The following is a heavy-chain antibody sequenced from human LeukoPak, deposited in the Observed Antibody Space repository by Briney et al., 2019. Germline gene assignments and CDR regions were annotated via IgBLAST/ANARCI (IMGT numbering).Heavy chain of an antibody. Sequence: GGSLRLSCAASGFTFSSYWMHWVRQAPGEGLVWVSRINSDGSSTSYADSVKGRFTISRDNAKNTLYLQMNSLRAEDTAVYYCARGLLWFGELKDDAFDIWGQGTMVTVSS. J-gene: IGHJ3*02. CDR2: INSDGSST. D-gene: IGHD3-10*01. V-gene: IGHV3-74*01. CDR3: ARGLLWFGELKDDAFDI. CDR1: GFTFSSYW.